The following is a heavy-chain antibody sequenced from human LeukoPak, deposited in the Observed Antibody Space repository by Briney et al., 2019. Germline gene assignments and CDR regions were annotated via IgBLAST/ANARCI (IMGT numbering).Heavy chain of an antibody. CDR1: GGTFSSYA. CDR3: AREWYDSSGYYREYYFDY. V-gene: IGHV1-69*05. Sequence: SVKVSCKASGGTFSSYAISWVRQAPGQGLEWMGRIIPIFGTANYAQKFQGRVTITTDESTSTAYMELSSLRSEDTAVYYCAREWYDSSGYYREYYFDYWGQVTLVTVSS. D-gene: IGHD3-22*01. CDR2: IIPIFGTA. J-gene: IGHJ4*02.